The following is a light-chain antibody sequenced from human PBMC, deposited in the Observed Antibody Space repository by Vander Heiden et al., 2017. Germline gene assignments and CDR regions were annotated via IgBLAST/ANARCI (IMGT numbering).Light chain of an antibody. CDR3: CSYAGSSRWG. CDR2: EVS. J-gene: IGLJ3*02. V-gene: IGLV2-11*01. Sequence: QSALTQPRSVSGSPGQSVTIPCTGTSSNVGGYNFVSWYQQHPGKAPKVIIYEVSKWPSGVPDRFSGSKSGNTASLTISGLQADDEADDYCCSYAGSSRWGFGGGTRLTGL. CDR1: SSNVGGYNF.